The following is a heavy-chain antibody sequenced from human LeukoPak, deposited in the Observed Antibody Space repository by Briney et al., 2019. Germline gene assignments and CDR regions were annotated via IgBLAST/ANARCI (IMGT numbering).Heavy chain of an antibody. Sequence: GASVKVSCKASGYTFTSYYMHWVRQAPGQGLEWMGIINPSGGSTSYAQKFQGRVTMTRDTSTSTVYMELSSLRSGDTAVYYCARAQIVYGSGSYYTHDYWGQGTLVTVSS. CDR2: INPSGGST. CDR3: ARAQIVYGSGSYYTHDY. J-gene: IGHJ4*02. V-gene: IGHV1-46*01. CDR1: GYTFTSYY. D-gene: IGHD3-10*01.